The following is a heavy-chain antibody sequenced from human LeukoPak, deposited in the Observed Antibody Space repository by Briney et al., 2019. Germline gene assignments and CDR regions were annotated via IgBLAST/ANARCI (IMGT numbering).Heavy chain of an antibody. V-gene: IGHV4-61*01. J-gene: IGHJ4*02. CDR3: ARQQLSQLYYFDY. CDR2: IYYSGST. D-gene: IGHD6-13*01. CDR1: GGSVSSGSYY. Sequence: SETLSLTCTVSGGSVSSGSYYWSWIRQPPGKGLEWIGYIYYSGSTNYNPSLKSRVTISVDTSKNQFSLKLSSVTAADTAVYYCARQQLSQLYYFDYWGQGTLVTVSS.